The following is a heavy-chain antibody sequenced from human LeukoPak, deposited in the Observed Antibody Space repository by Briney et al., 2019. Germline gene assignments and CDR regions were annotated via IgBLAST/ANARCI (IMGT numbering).Heavy chain of an antibody. CDR1: GGSISSGSYY. V-gene: IGHV4-61*02. Sequence: PSETLSLTCTVSGGSISSGSYYWCWIRQPAGKGLEWIGRIYTSGSTNYNPSLKSRVTISVDTSKNQFSLKLSSVTAADTAVYYCAYDYVWGSYRPPFDPWGQGTLVTVSS. CDR2: IYTSGST. J-gene: IGHJ5*02. CDR3: AYDYVWGSYRPPFDP. D-gene: IGHD3-16*02.